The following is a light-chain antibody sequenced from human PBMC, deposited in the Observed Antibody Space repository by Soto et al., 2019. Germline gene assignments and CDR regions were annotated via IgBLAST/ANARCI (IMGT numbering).Light chain of an antibody. Sequence: EIVLTQSPDTLSLSPGERATLSCRASQSVSQSYLAWYQQKPGQAPRVLIYAASSRSTAIPDRFSGSGSGTDFTLTISRLEPEDFAMYYCQQYVTSPLTFGPGTKVEIK. CDR2: AAS. CDR3: QQYVTSPLT. J-gene: IGKJ3*01. V-gene: IGKV3-20*01. CDR1: QSVSQSY.